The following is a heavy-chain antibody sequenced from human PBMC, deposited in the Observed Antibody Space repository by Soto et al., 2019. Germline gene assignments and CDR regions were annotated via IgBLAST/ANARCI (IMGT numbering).Heavy chain of an antibody. CDR2: INHSGST. J-gene: IGHJ4*02. CDR1: GGSFSGYY. D-gene: IGHD3-3*01. V-gene: IGHV4-34*01. Sequence: QVQLQQWGAGLLKPSETLSLTCAVYGGSFSGYYWSWIRQPPGKGLEWIGEINHSGSTNYNPSLKSRVTISVDTSKNQFSLKLSSVTAADTAVYYCARGRSKFLEWLSPGNFDYWGQGTLVTVSS. CDR3: ARGRSKFLEWLSPGNFDY.